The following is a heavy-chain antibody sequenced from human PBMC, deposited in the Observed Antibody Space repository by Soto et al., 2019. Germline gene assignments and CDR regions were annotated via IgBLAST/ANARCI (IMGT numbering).Heavy chain of an antibody. CDR2: ISYDGSNK. CDR3: AKSPGGYYSFDI. J-gene: IGHJ3*02. V-gene: IGHV3-30*18. D-gene: IGHD3-3*01. Sequence: GGSLRLSCAASGFTYTTYTMHWVRQAPGKGLEWVAVISYDGSNKYYADSVKGRFTISRDNSKNTLYLQMNSLRAEDTAVYYCAKSPGGYYSFDIWGQGTMVTVSS. CDR1: GFTYTTYT.